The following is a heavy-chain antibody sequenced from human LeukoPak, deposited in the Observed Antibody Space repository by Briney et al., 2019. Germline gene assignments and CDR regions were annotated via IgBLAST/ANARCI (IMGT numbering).Heavy chain of an antibody. Sequence: SETLSPTCTVSGGPVSSDGNYWTWIRQHPGKGLEWIGFISSGGSTYYNPSLMSRVTVSLDTSKNLFSLTLASVSAADTAVYYCARETLLAHAFDIWGQGTPVTVSS. J-gene: IGHJ3*02. CDR2: ISSGGST. V-gene: IGHV4-31*03. CDR3: ARETLLAHAFDI. CDR1: GGPVSSDGNY.